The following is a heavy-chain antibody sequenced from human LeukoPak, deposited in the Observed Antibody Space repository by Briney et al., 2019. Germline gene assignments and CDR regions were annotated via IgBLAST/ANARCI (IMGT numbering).Heavy chain of an antibody. Sequence: GSLRLSCAASGFTFSRYSMNWVRQAPGKGLEWVSGISGRDGSTYYADSVRGRFTISRDNSKNTLYLQMNSLRAEDTAIYYCAKSGLNRFDYWGQGTLVTVSS. CDR2: ISGRDGST. V-gene: IGHV3-23*01. CDR1: GFTFSRYS. J-gene: IGHJ4*02. CDR3: AKSGLNRFDY. D-gene: IGHD2-15*01.